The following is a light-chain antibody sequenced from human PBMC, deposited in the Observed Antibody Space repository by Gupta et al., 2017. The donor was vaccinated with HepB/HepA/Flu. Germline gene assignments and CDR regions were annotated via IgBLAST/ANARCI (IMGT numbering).Light chain of an antibody. Sequence: EIVLTQSPATLSLSPGERATLSCRASQSLTTYLAWYQQRPGQAPRLLIYDASNRATGIPARFSGSGSGTDFTLTISSREPEDFAIYYCQQRSNWPGTFGQGTRLKIK. CDR1: QSLTTY. V-gene: IGKV3-11*01. CDR3: QQRSNWPGT. J-gene: IGKJ5*01. CDR2: DAS.